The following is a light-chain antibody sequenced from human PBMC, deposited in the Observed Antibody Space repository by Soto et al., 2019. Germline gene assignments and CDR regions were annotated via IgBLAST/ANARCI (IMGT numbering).Light chain of an antibody. CDR2: EVT. CDR1: SSDIGRFNY. V-gene: IGLV2-14*01. CDR3: SSSASSSTLLYV. J-gene: IGLJ1*01. Sequence: QSALTQPASVSGSPGQSITISCTGTSSDIGRFNYVSWYQQHPGKAPKLIIYEVTNRPSGVSNRISGSKSGNLASLTISGLQSEDEADYYCSSSASSSTLLYVFGTGTKVHRP.